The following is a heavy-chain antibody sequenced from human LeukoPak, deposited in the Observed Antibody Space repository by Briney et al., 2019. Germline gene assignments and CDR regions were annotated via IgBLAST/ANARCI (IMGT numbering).Heavy chain of an antibody. J-gene: IGHJ5*02. CDR1: GYTFTSYG. V-gene: IGHV1-18*01. CDR3: ARGPVLRYFDWLLLGWFDP. Sequence: ASVKVSCKASGYTFTSYGISWVRQAPGQGLEWMGWIGAYNGNTNYAQKLQGRVTMTTDTSTSTAYMELRSLRSDDTAVYYCARGPVLRYFDWLLLGWFDPWGQGTLVTVSS. CDR2: IGAYNGNT. D-gene: IGHD3-9*01.